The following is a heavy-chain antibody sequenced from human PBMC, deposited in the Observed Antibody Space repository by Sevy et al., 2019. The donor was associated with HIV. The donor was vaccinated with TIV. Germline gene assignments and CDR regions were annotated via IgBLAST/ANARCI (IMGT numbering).Heavy chain of an antibody. CDR3: ARLEPTNYDFWSGYYAVWFDP. CDR2: IYYSGST. J-gene: IGHJ5*02. CDR1: GGSISSSSYY. V-gene: IGHV4-39*01. D-gene: IGHD3-3*01. Sequence: SETLSLTCTVSGGSISSSSYYWGWIRQPPGKGLEWIGSIYYSGSTYYNPSLKSRVTISVDTSKNQFSLKLSFVTAADTAVYYCARLEPTNYDFWSGYYAVWFDPWGQGTLVTVSS.